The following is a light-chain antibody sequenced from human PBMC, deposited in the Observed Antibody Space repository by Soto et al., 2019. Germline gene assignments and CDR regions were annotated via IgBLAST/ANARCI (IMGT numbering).Light chain of an antibody. CDR3: QQFGGSPRT. J-gene: IGKJ1*01. CDR2: RVF. CDR1: QSVGES. Sequence: EIVLTQSPGTLSLSPGERATLSCRASQSVGESLVWYQQKPGQAPRLLIYRVFNRATGIPDRFSGSGSRTDFTLTISRLEPEDFAVYYCQQFGGSPRTFGRGTKVERK. V-gene: IGKV3-20*01.